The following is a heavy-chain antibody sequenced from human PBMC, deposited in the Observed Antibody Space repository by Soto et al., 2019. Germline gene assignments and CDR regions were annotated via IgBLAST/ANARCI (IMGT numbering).Heavy chain of an antibody. V-gene: IGHV4-34*01. D-gene: IGHD2-15*01. J-gene: IGHJ6*02. CDR2: INHSGST. CDR3: ARVNCSGGNCYDLWYYYYGMDV. Sequence: SETLSLTCAVYGGSFSGYYWIWIRQPPGKGLEWIGEINHSGSTNYNPSLKSRVTISVDTSKNQFSLKLSSVTAADTAVYYCARVNCSGGNCYDLWYYYYGMDVWGQGTTVTVSS. CDR1: GGSFSGYY.